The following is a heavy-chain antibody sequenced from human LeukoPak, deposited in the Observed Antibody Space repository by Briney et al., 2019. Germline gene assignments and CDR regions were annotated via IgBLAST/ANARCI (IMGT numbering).Heavy chain of an antibody. CDR1: GLTVSSNY. J-gene: IGHJ4*02. CDR3: AREGLGSYYFDD. Sequence: PGGSLRLSCAASGLTVSSNYMSWVRQAPGKGLEWVSVIYSGGSTYYADSVKGRFTISRDNSKNTLYLQMNSLRAEGTAVYYCAREGLGSYYFDDWGQGTLVTVSS. CDR2: IYSGGST. V-gene: IGHV3-66*01. D-gene: IGHD1-26*01.